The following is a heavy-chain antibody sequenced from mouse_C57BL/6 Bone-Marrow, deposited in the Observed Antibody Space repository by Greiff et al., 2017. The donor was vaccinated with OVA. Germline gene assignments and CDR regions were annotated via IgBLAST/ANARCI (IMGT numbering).Heavy chain of an antibody. CDR1: GFSLTSYG. J-gene: IGHJ3*01. D-gene: IGHD2-5*01. V-gene: IGHV2-2*01. CDR3: ARNSNYGTY. CDR2: IWSGGST. Sequence: QVQLQQSGPGLVQPSQSLSITCTVSGFSLTSYGVHWVRQSPGKGLEWLGVIWSGGSTDYNAAFISRLSISKDNSKSQVFFKMNSLQADDTAIYYCARNSNYGTYWGQGTLVTVSA.